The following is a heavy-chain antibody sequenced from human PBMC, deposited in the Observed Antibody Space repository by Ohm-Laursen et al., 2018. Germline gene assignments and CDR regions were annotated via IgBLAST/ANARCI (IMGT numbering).Heavy chain of an antibody. D-gene: IGHD3-22*01. CDR3: ARKKSSDYYSPPDY. J-gene: IGHJ4*02. CDR1: GGSISSYY. Sequence: GTLSLTCTVSGGSISSYYWSWIRQPPGKGLEWIGYIYYSGSTNYNPSLKSRVTISVDTSKNQFSLKLSSVTAADTAVYYCARKKSSDYYSPPDYWGQGTLVTVSS. V-gene: IGHV4-59*01. CDR2: IYYSGST.